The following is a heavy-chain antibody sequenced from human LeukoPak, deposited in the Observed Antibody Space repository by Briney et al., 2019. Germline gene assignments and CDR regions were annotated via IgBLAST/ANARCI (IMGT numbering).Heavy chain of an antibody. D-gene: IGHD1-1*01. CDR2: ISAYNGNT. CDR1: GYTFTSYG. J-gene: IGHJ6*02. Sequence: ASVKVSCKASGYTFTSYGISWVRQAPGQGLEWMGWISAYNGNTNYAQKLQGRVTMTTDTSTSTAYMELRSLRSDDTAVYYCAARELERLDYGMDVWGQGTTVTVSS. CDR3: AARELERLDYGMDV. V-gene: IGHV1-18*01.